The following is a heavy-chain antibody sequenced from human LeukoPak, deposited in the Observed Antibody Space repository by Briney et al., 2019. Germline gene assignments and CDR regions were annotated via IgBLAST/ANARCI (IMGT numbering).Heavy chain of an antibody. J-gene: IGHJ6*03. Sequence: ASVKVSCKASGYTFTTYNINWVRQATGQGLEWMGWMNPNSGNTGYAQKFQGRVTMTRNTSISTAYMELSSLRSEDTAVYYCARDNGGTAMAYYYYYYMDVWGKGTTVTISS. CDR1: GYTFTTYN. CDR3: ARDNGGTAMAYYYYYYMDV. CDR2: MNPNSGNT. V-gene: IGHV1-8*02. D-gene: IGHD5-18*01.